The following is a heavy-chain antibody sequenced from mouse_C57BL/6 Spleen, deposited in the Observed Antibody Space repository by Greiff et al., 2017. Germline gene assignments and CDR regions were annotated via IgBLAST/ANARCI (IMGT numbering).Heavy chain of an antibody. CDR3: ARRKSIYYDYDVGYFDV. CDR1: GYSITSGYY. D-gene: IGHD2-4*01. Sequence: EVKLQESGPGLVKPSQSLSLTCSVTGYSITSGYYWNWIRQFPGNKLEWMGYISYDGSNNYNPSLKNRISITRDTSKNQFFLKLNSVTTEDTATYYCARRKSIYYDYDVGYFDVWGTGTTVTVSS. V-gene: IGHV3-6*01. CDR2: ISYDGSN. J-gene: IGHJ1*03.